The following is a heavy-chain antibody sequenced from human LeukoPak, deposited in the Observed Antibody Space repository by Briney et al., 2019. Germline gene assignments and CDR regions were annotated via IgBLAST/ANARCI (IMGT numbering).Heavy chain of an antibody. CDR3: ARITMVRGVDY. V-gene: IGHV4-39*01. CDR2: IYYSGST. Sequence: PSETLSLTCTVSGGSISSSSYYWGCIRQPPGKGLEWIGSIYYSGSTYYNPSPKSRVTISVDTSKNQFSLKLSSVTAADTAVYYCARITMVRGVDYWGQGTLVTVSS. J-gene: IGHJ4*02. D-gene: IGHD3-10*01. CDR1: GGSISSSSYY.